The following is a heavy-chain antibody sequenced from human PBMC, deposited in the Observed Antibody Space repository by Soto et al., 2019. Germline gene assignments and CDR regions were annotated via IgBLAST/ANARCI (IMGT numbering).Heavy chain of an antibody. CDR3: ARARPGDY. J-gene: IGHJ4*02. CDR1: GFTFTTFA. CDR2: ITGGSGST. Sequence: PGGSLRLSCAASGFTFTTFAMSWVRQAPGKGLEWVSVITGGSGSTYYADSVRGRFTISRDSYNNILYLQMNSLRAEDTALYYCARARPGDYWGPGTLVTVSS. V-gene: IGHV3-23*01.